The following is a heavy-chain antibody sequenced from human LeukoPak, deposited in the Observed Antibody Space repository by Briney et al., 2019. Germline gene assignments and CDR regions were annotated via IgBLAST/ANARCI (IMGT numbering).Heavy chain of an antibody. Sequence: PGGSLRLSCAASGFTFSSYAMNWVRQAPGKGLEWVSAISNSGGSTYYADSVQGRFTISRDNSKNTLYLQMNSLRAEDTAVYYSAKDQGDSIDYWGQGTLVTVSS. J-gene: IGHJ4*02. CDR1: GFTFSSYA. V-gene: IGHV3-23*01. D-gene: IGHD2-21*02. CDR2: ISNSGGST. CDR3: AKDQGDSIDY.